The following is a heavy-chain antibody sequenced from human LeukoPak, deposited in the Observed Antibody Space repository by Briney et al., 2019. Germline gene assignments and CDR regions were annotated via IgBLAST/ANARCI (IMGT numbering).Heavy chain of an antibody. V-gene: IGHV1-46*01. D-gene: IGHD3-3*01. CDR2: INPSGGST. CDR1: GYTFTSYY. CDR3: ARVPREVFGVVISDYFDY. J-gene: IGHJ4*02. Sequence: GASVKVPCKASGYTFTSYYMHWVRQAPGQGLEWMGIINPSGGSTSYAQKFQGRVTMTRDTSTSTVYMELSSLRSEDTAVYYCARVPREVFGVVISDYFDYWGQGTLVTVSS.